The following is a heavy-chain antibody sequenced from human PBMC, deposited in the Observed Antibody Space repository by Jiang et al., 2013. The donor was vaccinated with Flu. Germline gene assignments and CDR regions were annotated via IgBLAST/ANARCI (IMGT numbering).Heavy chain of an antibody. J-gene: IGHJ3*02. Sequence: VKVSCKASGYTFTSYGISWVRQAPGQGLEWMGWISAYNGNTNYAQKLQGRVTMTTDTSTSTAYMELRSLRSDDTAVYYCARGWEYGDYVVPAFDIWGQGTMVTVSS. D-gene: IGHD4-17*01. CDR2: ISAYNGNT. CDR3: ARGWEYGDYVVPAFDI. V-gene: IGHV1-18*01. CDR1: GYTFTSYG.